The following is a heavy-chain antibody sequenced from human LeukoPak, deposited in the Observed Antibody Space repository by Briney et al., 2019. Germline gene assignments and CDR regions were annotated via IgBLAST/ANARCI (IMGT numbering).Heavy chain of an antibody. J-gene: IGHJ3*02. CDR3: ARRDSSSWYEDAFDI. Sequence: PGRSLRLSCAASGFTFSSYAMHWVRQAPGKGLEWVAVISYDGSNKYYADSVKGRFTISRDNSKNTLYLQMNSLRAEDTAVYHCARRDSSSWYEDAFDIWGQGTMVTVSS. CDR2: ISYDGSNK. CDR1: GFTFSSYA. V-gene: IGHV3-30-3*01. D-gene: IGHD6-13*01.